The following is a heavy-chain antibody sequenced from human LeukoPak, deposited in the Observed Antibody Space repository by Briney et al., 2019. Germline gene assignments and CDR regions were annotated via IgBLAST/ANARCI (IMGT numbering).Heavy chain of an antibody. J-gene: IGHJ4*02. Sequence: PSETLSLTCTVSGGSISSGSYYWSWIRQPAGKGLEWIGRIYTSGSTDYNPSLKSRVTISVDTSKNQFSLKLSSVTAADTAVYYCARETIPEGLDYWGQGTLVVVSS. D-gene: IGHD3-3*01. V-gene: IGHV4-61*02. CDR3: ARETIPEGLDY. CDR2: IYTSGST. CDR1: GGSISSGSYY.